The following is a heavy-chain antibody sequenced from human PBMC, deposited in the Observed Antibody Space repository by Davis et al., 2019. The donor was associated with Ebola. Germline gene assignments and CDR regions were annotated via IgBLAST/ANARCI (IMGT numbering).Heavy chain of an antibody. J-gene: IGHJ6*04. CDR1: GYTFTGYY. CDR2: INPSGGST. V-gene: IGHV1-46*01. Sequence: ASVKVSCKASGYTFTGYYMHWVRQAPGQGLEWMGIINPSGGSTSYAQKFQGRVTMTRDTSTSTVYMELSSLRSEDTAVYYCAREVVVVITTQYYYYGMDVWGKGTTVTVSS. CDR3: AREVVVVITTQYYYYGMDV. D-gene: IGHD3-22*01.